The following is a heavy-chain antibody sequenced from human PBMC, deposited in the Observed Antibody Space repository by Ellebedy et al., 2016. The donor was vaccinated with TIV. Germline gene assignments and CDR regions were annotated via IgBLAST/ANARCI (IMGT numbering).Heavy chain of an antibody. CDR3: ARGPYYYDSLGYYYPYFDY. D-gene: IGHD3-22*01. J-gene: IGHJ4*02. CDR1: GGSVRSGVYY. Sequence: SETLSLXXIVSGGSVRSGVYYWGWIRQSPGKGLEWIGNIYFSGSFYYNPSLKSRLTISIDTSKNQFSLKLNSVTAADTAVYYCARGPYYYDSLGYYYPYFDYWGQGTLVTVSS. V-gene: IGHV4-39*07. CDR2: IYFSGSF.